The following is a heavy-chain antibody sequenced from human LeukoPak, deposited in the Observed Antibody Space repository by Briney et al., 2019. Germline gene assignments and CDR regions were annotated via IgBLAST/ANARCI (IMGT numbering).Heavy chain of an antibody. CDR1: GGTFSSYI. CDR2: INPNSGGT. CDR3: ARHPRNMGATTLNY. J-gene: IGHJ4*02. V-gene: IGHV1-2*02. Sequence: GASVKVSCKASGGTFSSYIISWVRQAPGQGLEWMGWINPNSGGTNYAQKFQGRVTMTRDTSISTAYMELSRLRSDDTAMYYCARHPRNMGATTLNYWGQGTLVTVSS. D-gene: IGHD1-26*01.